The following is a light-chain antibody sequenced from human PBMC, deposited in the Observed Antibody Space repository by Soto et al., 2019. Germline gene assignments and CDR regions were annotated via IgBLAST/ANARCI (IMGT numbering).Light chain of an antibody. CDR3: QQYERSSTT. Sequence: EIVLTQSPGTLSLSPGERATLSCRASQSVSSTYLAWYQQKPGQAPSLLIYGASRRATGIPDRFSGSGSGTEFTLTISRLEPEDFAVYYCQQYERSSTTFGGGTKVEIK. CDR2: GAS. J-gene: IGKJ4*01. CDR1: QSVSSTY. V-gene: IGKV3-20*01.